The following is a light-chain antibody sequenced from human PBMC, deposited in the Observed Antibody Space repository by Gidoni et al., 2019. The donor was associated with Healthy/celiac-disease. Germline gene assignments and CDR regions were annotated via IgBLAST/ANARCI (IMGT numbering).Light chain of an antibody. CDR1: QSISSW. V-gene: IGKV1-5*03. CDR3: QQYNSYPRT. J-gene: IGKJ2*01. Sequence: IQMTQSPSTLPASVVDRVTITCRASQSISSWLAWYQQKPGKAPKLLIYKASSLESGVPSRFSGSGSGTEFTLTISSLQPDDFATYYCQQYNSYPRTFGQGTKLEIK. CDR2: KAS.